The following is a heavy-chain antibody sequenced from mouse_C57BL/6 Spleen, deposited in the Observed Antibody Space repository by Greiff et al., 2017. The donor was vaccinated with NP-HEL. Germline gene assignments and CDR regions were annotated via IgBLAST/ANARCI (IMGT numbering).Heavy chain of an antibody. CDR1: GYTFTSYW. V-gene: IGHV1-50*01. Sequence: QVQLKQPGAELVKPGASVKLSCKASGYTFTSYWMQWVKQRPGQGLEWIGEIDPSDSYTNYNQKFKGKATLTVDTSSSTAYMQLSSLTSEDSAVYYCARSQVYYFDYWGQGTTLTVSS. CDR3: ARSQVYYFDY. D-gene: IGHD3-2*02. J-gene: IGHJ2*01. CDR2: IDPSDSYT.